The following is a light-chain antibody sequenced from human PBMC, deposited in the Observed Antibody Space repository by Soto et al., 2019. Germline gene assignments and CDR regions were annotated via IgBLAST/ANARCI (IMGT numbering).Light chain of an antibody. CDR2: GVT. J-gene: IGLJ1*01. Sequence: QSVLTQPASVSGSPGQSITISCTGISDNYVSWYQQHPGKVPKLMIYGVTNRPSGVSDRFSGSKSGNTASLTISGLQTEDEADYYCSSYTNSRTLLFGAGTKVTVL. CDR3: SSYTNSRTLL. V-gene: IGLV2-14*01. CDR1: SDNY.